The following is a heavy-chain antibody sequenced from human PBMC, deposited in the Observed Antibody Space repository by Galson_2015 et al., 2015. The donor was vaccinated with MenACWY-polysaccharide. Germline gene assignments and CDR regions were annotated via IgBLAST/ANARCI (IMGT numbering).Heavy chain of an antibody. CDR1: GGSISSYY. D-gene: IGHD3-10*01. CDR3: ARLGISGALYYFDY. J-gene: IGHJ4*02. Sequence: SEHLSLTCTVSGGSISSYYWSWIRQPPGKGLGWIGYIYYSGSTNYNPSLKSRVTISVDTSKNQFSLKLSSVTAADTAVYYCARLGISGALYYFDYWGQGTLVTVSS. V-gene: IGHV4-59*08. CDR2: IYYSGST.